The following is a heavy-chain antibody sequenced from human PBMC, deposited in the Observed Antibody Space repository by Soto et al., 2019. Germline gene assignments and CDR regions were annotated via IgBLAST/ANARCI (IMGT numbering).Heavy chain of an antibody. D-gene: IGHD2-15*01. CDR2: IYYSGST. V-gene: IGHV4-59*01. CDR1: GGSISSYY. CDR3: ARSYRRYCSGGSCYSYYYYYMDV. J-gene: IGHJ6*03. Sequence: QVQLQESGPGLVKPSETLSLTCTVSGGSISSYYWSWIRQPPGKGLEWIGYIYYSGSTNYNPSLKSRVTISVDTSNILFSLKLSSVTAADTAVYYCARSYRRYCSGGSCYSYYYYYMDVWGKGTTVTVSS.